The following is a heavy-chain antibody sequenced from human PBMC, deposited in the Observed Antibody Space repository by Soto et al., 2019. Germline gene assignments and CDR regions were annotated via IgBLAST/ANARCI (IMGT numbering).Heavy chain of an antibody. CDR2: MSGSGGST. V-gene: IGHV3-23*01. Sequence: EVQLLESGGGLVQPGGSLRLSGAASGFTFSSHAMSWVRQAAGEGLEWVSAMSGSGGSTYSADPVKGRFTSSRANTKNTLYLQMKSLRAEDTAVYYCAKDGRDIVLVQAVYWYYFVSWGQGTIVTVSS. CDR1: GFTFSSHA. CDR3: AKDGRDIVLVQAVYWYYFVS. J-gene: IGHJ4*02. D-gene: IGHD2-2*01.